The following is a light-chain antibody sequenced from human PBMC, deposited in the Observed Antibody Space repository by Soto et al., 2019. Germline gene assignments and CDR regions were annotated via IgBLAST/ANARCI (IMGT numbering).Light chain of an antibody. CDR3: CSYAGNSTVVV. Sequence: QSALTQPASVSGSPGQSITISCTGTSSDVGSYNLVSWYQQHPGKAPKLMIYEVSKRPSGVSNRFSGSKSGNTASLTISGLQAEDEADYYCCSYAGNSTVVVFGGGTKLTVL. V-gene: IGLV2-23*02. CDR1: SSDVGSYNL. J-gene: IGLJ2*01. CDR2: EVS.